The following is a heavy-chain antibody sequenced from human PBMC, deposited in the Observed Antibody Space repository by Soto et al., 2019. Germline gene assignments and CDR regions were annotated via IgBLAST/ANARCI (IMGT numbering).Heavy chain of an antibody. D-gene: IGHD3-10*01. Sequence: QVQLQESGPGLVKPSQTLSLTCTVSGGSISSGGYYWSWIRQHPGKGLEWIGYIYYSGSTYYNPSLKSRVTISVDTSKNQFSLKLSSVTAADTGVYYCARELRFGEDYYGMDVWGQGTTVTVSS. J-gene: IGHJ6*02. V-gene: IGHV4-31*03. CDR2: IYYSGST. CDR1: GGSISSGGYY. CDR3: ARELRFGEDYYGMDV.